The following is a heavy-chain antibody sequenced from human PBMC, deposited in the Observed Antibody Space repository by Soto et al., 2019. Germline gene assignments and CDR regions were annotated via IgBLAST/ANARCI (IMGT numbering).Heavy chain of an antibody. Sequence: KPSETLSLTCAVYGGSFSGYYWSWIRQPPGKGLEWIGEINHSGSTNYNPSLKSRVTISVDTSKNQFSLKLSSVTAADTAVYYCARELEQQLLRSKDDWFDPWGQGTLVTVSS. D-gene: IGHD6-13*01. CDR2: INHSGST. CDR1: GGSFSGYY. J-gene: IGHJ5*02. V-gene: IGHV4-34*01. CDR3: ARELEQQLLRSKDDWFDP.